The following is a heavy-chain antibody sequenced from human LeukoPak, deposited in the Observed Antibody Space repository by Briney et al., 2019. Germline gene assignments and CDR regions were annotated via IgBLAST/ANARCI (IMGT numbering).Heavy chain of an antibody. D-gene: IGHD3-22*01. CDR1: GFTFSSHW. V-gene: IGHV4-4*02. J-gene: IGHJ4*02. CDR3: ARGDASGYPDY. Sequence: PGGSLRLSCVDSGFTFSSHWMSWVRQSPGKGLEWIGEIYQGGRTNYKSSLKSRVSISVDKSRNQLSLKLTSVTAADTAVYYCARGDASGYPDYWGQGTLVTVSS. CDR2: IYQGGRT.